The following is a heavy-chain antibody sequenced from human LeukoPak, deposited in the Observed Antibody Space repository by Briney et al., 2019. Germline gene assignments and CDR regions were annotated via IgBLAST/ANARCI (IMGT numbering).Heavy chain of an antibody. J-gene: IGHJ4*02. CDR3: ARDVLMGAIMGGGY. D-gene: IGHD1-26*01. CDR1: GYTFTSYG. Sequence: ASVKVSCKASGYTFTSYGISWVRQAPGQGLEWMGWISAYNGNTNYARKLQGRVTMTTDTSTSTAYMELRSLRSDDTAVYYCARDVLMGAIMGGGYWGQGTLVTVSS. V-gene: IGHV1-18*01. CDR2: ISAYNGNT.